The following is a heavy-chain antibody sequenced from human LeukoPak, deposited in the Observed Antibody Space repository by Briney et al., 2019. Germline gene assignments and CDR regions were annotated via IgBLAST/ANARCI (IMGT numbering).Heavy chain of an antibody. CDR2: IKSKTDGGTT. CDR3: TTDISIELELPIDY. J-gene: IGHJ4*02. Sequence: PGGSLRLPCAASGFTFSNAWMSWVRQAPGKGLEWVGRIKSKTDGGTTDYAAPVKGRSTISRDDSKNTLYLQMNSLKTEDTAVYYCTTDISIELELPIDYWGQGTLVTVSS. D-gene: IGHD1-7*01. V-gene: IGHV3-15*01. CDR1: GFTFSNAW.